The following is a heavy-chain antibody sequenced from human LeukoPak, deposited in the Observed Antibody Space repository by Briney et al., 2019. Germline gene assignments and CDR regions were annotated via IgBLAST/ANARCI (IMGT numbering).Heavy chain of an antibody. V-gene: IGHV3-23*01. D-gene: IGHD6-19*01. J-gene: IGHJ4*02. CDR1: GFAFSSQA. CDR2: ISDSGDTT. CDR3: AKDARRSDGWYFFDH. Sequence: GGSLRLSCAASGFAFSSQAMGWVRQAPGKGLEWVSVISDSGDTTYYADSVKARFTISRDNSKNTLYLQMNSLRAEDSAIYYCAKDARRSDGWYFFDHWGQGALVTVSS.